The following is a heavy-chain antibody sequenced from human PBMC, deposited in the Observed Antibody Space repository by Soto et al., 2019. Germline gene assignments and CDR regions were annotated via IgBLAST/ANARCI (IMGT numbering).Heavy chain of an antibody. Sequence: QVQLVQSGAEVKKPGASVKVSCKASGYTFTSYYMHWVRLAPGQGVEWMGIINADGGGTSYAQQFQGRVIITRDTSTSTVYMEMSSLRSEDKAVYYCAVRGTYFSMDGWGQGTTVTVSS. J-gene: IGHJ6*02. D-gene: IGHD1-1*01. CDR1: GYTFTSYY. CDR2: INADGGGT. CDR3: AVRGTYFSMDG. V-gene: IGHV1-46*01.